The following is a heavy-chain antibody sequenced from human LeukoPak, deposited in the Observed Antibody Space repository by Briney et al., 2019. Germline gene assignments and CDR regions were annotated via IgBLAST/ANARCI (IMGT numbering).Heavy chain of an antibody. CDR2: IYYSGST. V-gene: IGHV4-59*01. CDR3: ARGAAGYSYG. D-gene: IGHD5-18*01. J-gene: IGHJ4*02. CDR1: GGSFSGYY. Sequence: SETLSLTCAVYGGSFSGYYWSWIRQPPGKGLEWIGYIYYSGSTNYNPPLKSRVTISIDTSKNQFSLRLSSVTAADTAVYYCARGAAGYSYGWGQGTLVTVSS.